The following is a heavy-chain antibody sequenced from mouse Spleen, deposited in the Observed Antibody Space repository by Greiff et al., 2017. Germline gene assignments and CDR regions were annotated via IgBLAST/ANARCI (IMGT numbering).Heavy chain of an antibody. CDR1: GFTFSSYG. V-gene: IGHV5-6*01. Sequence: EVKVVESGGDLVKPGGSLKLSCAASGFTFSSYGMSWVRQTPDKRLEWVATISSGGSYTYYPDSVKGRFTISRDNAKNTLYLQMSSLKSEDTAMYYCARPPHYDGAWFAYWGQGTLVTVSA. CDR3: ARPPHYDGAWFAY. J-gene: IGHJ3*01. D-gene: IGHD1-2*01. CDR2: ISSGGSYT.